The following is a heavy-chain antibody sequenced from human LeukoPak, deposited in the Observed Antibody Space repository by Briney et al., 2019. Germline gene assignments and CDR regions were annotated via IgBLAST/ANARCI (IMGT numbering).Heavy chain of an antibody. J-gene: IGHJ5*02. D-gene: IGHD3-10*01. CDR2: INSDGSST. Sequence: PGGSLRLSCAASGFTFSSYWMHWVRHAPGKGLVWVSRINSDGSSTSYADSVKGRFTISRDNAKITLYLQMNSLRAEDTAVYYCARDRAWNWFDPWGQGTLVTVSS. V-gene: IGHV3-74*01. CDR1: GFTFSSYW. CDR3: ARDRAWNWFDP.